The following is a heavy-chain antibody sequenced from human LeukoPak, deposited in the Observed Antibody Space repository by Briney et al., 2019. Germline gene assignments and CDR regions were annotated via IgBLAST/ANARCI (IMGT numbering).Heavy chain of an antibody. CDR3: ARQGPTTSRAFDI. D-gene: IGHD1-26*01. CDR2: IYPGDSDT. J-gene: IGHJ3*02. CDR1: GYSFSNYW. V-gene: IGHV5-51*01. Sequence: PGESLKISCEGSGYSFSNYWIGWVCHMPGKGLEWMGIIYPGDSDTRYSPSFQGQVTISADKSISTAYLQWTSLQASDTAMYYCARQGPTTSRAFDIWGQGTLVTVSS.